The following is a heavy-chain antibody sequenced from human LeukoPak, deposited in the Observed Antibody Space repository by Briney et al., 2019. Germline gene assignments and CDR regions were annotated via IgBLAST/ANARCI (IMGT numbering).Heavy chain of an antibody. CDR1: GYSFTNYW. J-gene: IGHJ3*02. CDR3: ARDPPYSSGWRDAFDI. V-gene: IGHV5-51*01. D-gene: IGHD6-19*01. CDR2: IYPGDSDT. Sequence: GESLKISCKGSGYSFTNYWIGWVRQMPGKGLEWMGIIYPGDSDTRYSPSFQGQVTISADKSISTAYLQWSSLKASDTAMYYCARDPPYSSGWRDAFDIWGQGTMVTVSS.